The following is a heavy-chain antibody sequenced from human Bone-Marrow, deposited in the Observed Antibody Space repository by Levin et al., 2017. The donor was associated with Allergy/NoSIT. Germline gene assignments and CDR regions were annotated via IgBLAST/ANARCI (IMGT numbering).Heavy chain of an antibody. CDR1: GGSFSGYY. D-gene: IGHD3-10*01. J-gene: IGHJ3*02. CDR3: ARGEGHYYGSGSSIGRACAFDI. V-gene: IGHV4-34*01. Sequence: SETLSLTCAVYGGSFSGYYWSWIRQPPGKGLEWIGEINHSGSTNYNPSLKSRVTISVDTSKNQFSLKLSSVTAADTAVYYCARGEGHYYGSGSSIGRACAFDIWGQGTMVTVSS. CDR2: INHSGST.